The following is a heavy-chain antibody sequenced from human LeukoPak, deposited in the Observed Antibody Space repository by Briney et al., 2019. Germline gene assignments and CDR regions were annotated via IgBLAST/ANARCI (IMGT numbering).Heavy chain of an antibody. D-gene: IGHD4-11*01. CDR2: INPSGGST. V-gene: IGHV1-46*01. Sequence: ASVTVSFKASGYTFTIYYMHWVRQAPGQGLEWMGIINPSGGSTGYAQKFQGRVTITRDTSTSTVYMELSSLRSEDTAVYYCANTVTTGDAFDIWGQGTMVTVSS. CDR1: GYTFTIYY. J-gene: IGHJ3*02. CDR3: ANTVTTGDAFDI.